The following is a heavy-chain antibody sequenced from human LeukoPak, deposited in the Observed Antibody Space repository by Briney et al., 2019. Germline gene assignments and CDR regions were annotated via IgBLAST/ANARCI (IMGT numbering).Heavy chain of an antibody. J-gene: IGHJ1*01. CDR3: ARAPSELGGYYPEYFRH. D-gene: IGHD3-22*01. Sequence: GGSLRLSCEASGFTFSRYWMHWVRQAPGKGLVWVSRIKSDGKTNYADSVKGRFTISRDNAKNTVSLQMDSLRAEHTGVYYCARAPSELGGYYPEYFRHWGQGTLVTVSS. V-gene: IGHV3-74*01. CDR1: GFTFSRYW. CDR2: IKSDGKT.